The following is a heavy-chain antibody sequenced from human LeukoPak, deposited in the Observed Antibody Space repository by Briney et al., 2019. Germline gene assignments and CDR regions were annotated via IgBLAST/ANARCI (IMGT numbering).Heavy chain of an antibody. J-gene: IGHJ4*02. CDR2: IDTAGET. CDR3: ARALLYDILSGHFHFDS. V-gene: IGHV3-13*01. CDR1: GFALRNYD. Sequence: LGGSLRLSCAASGFALRNYDIHWVRQTTGKGLEWVAAIDTAGETYYAGSVKGRFTISRDNAKNSLDLQMNSLRAGDTAVYYCARALLYDILSGHFHFDSWGKGSLVTVSS. D-gene: IGHD3-9*01.